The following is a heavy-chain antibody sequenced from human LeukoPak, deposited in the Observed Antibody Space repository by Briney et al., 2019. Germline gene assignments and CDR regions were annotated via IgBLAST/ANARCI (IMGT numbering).Heavy chain of an antibody. CDR3: ARDAYHYYDSSGYYPFDY. CDR2: IKQDGSEK. J-gene: IGHJ4*02. Sequence: GGSLRLSCAASGFTFSSYWMSWVRQAPGKGLEWVAIIKQDGSEKYYVDSVKGRFTISRDNAKNSLYLQMNSLRAEDTAVYYCARDAYHYYDSSGYYPFDYWGQGTLVTVSS. V-gene: IGHV3-7*01. CDR1: GFTFSSYW. D-gene: IGHD3-22*01.